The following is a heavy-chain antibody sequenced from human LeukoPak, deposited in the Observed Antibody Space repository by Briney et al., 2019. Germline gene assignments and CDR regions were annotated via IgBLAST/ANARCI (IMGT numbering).Heavy chain of an antibody. V-gene: IGHV3-21*01. Sequence: GGSLRLSCAASGLTFSSYSMNWVRQAPGKGLEWVSSISSGSSYIYYADSVKGRFTISRDNAKNSLYLQMNSLRAEDTAVYYCARDSSTVDPPYWGQGTLVTVSS. CDR3: ARDSSTVDPPY. J-gene: IGHJ4*02. CDR2: ISSGSSYI. CDR1: GLTFSSYS. D-gene: IGHD2-2*01.